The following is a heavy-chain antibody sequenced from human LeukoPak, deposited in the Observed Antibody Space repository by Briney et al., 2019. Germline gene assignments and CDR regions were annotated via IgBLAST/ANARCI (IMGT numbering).Heavy chain of an antibody. CDR1: GFTFSSFA. Sequence: GGSLRLSCPASGFTFSSFAMHWVRQAPGKGLEYVAAISRNGGSTYYADSVKGRFTISRDNSKSTLYLQMSSLRAEDTAVYLCVKDLRSDFMGVLSRYLSYWGQGTLVTVSS. D-gene: IGHD2/OR15-2a*01. CDR3: VKDLRSDFMGVLSRYLSY. V-gene: IGHV3-64D*09. J-gene: IGHJ4*02. CDR2: ISRNGGST.